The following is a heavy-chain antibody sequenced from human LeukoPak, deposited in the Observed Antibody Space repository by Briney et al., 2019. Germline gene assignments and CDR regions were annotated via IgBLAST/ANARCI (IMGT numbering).Heavy chain of an antibody. J-gene: IGHJ4*02. CDR1: GGSISSYY. CDR3: ARAPPDYVWGSYRPLYYFDY. Sequence: SETLSLTCTVSGGSISSYYWSWIRQPAGKGLEWIGRIYTSGSTNYNPSLKSRVTMSVDTSKNKFSLKLSSVTAADTAVYYCARAPPDYVWGSYRPLYYFDYWGQGTLVTVSS. CDR2: IYTSGST. V-gene: IGHV4-4*07. D-gene: IGHD3-16*02.